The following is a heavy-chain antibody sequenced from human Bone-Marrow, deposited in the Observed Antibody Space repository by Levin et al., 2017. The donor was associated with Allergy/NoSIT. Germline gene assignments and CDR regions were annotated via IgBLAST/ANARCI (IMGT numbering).Heavy chain of an antibody. CDR3: ARNLLVSPRGHFDL. J-gene: IGHJ4*02. CDR2: IYYNGAA. D-gene: IGHD3/OR15-3a*01. Sequence: PSETLSLTCTVSGGSINNGNYYWSWIRQHPTKGLEWLGYIYYNGAAYYNPSLKSRVAISVDTSKNQFSLKVNAVTAADTAIYYCARNLLVSPRGHFDLWGQGTLVTVSS. CDR1: GGSINNGNYY. V-gene: IGHV4-31*03.